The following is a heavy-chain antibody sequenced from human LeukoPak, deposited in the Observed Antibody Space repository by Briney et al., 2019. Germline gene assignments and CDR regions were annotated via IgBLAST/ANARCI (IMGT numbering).Heavy chain of an antibody. CDR2: MNPNSGNT. J-gene: IGHJ6*03. D-gene: IGHD2-2*03. V-gene: IGHV1-8*03. CDR3: ARDRGHCSSSSCLGYMDV. Sequence: ASVKVSCKASGYTFTSYDINWVRQATGQGLEWMGWMNPNSGNTGYAQKFQGRVTITRNTSISTAYMEVSRLRSDDTAVYYCARDRGHCSSSSCLGYMDVWGKGTMVTVSS. CDR1: GYTFTSYD.